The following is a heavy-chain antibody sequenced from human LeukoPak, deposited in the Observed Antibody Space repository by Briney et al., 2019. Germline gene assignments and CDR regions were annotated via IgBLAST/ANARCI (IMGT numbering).Heavy chain of an antibody. CDR2: IIPIFGTA. CDR1: GGTFSSYA. V-gene: IGHV1-69*05. J-gene: IGHJ5*02. D-gene: IGHD3-9*01. Sequence: SVKVSCKASGGTFSSYAISWVRQAPGQGLEWMGGIIPIFGTANYAQKFQGRVTMTRNTSISTAYMELSSLRSEDTAVYYCARVLRARAGWFDPWGQGTLVTVSS. CDR3: ARVLRARAGWFDP.